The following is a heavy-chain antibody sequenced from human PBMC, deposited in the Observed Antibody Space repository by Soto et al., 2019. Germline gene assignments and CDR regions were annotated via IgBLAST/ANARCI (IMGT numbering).Heavy chain of an antibody. J-gene: IGHJ6*02. CDR2: INPNSGGT. CDR3: ASRFSAAAGTPNYYYYGMDV. Sequence: ASVKVSCKASGYTFTGYYIHWVRQAPGHGLEWMGWINPNSGGTNYAQKFQDWVTMTRDTSVSTVYMEVRRLTSDDTAVYYCASRFSAAAGTPNYYYYGMDVWGQGTTVTVSS. CDR1: GYTFTGYY. V-gene: IGHV1-2*04. D-gene: IGHD6-13*01.